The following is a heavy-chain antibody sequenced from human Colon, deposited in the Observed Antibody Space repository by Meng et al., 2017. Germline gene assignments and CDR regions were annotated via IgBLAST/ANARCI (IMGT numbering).Heavy chain of an antibody. CDR3: ARGYKWFDLDP. J-gene: IGHJ5*02. Sequence: QVPLQPSGPNLLTPSESLSLTLAVSRGSTPTYSWSWIRQSPRRGLEWLGHIHDTGTSNYSPSPGSRVTISLDTSRSHFSLKLTSLTDADTAVYYCARGYKWFDLDPWGQGTLVTVSS. CDR1: RGSTPTYS. D-gene: IGHD3-10*01. V-gene: IGHV4-59*01. CDR2: IHDTGTS.